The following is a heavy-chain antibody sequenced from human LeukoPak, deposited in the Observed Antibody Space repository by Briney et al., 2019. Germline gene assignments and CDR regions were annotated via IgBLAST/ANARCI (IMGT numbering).Heavy chain of an antibody. CDR3: ARDPDITMFGVVIRRAFDY. CDR1: GFTFSDYY. D-gene: IGHD3-3*01. V-gene: IGHV3-11*01. CDR2: ISSSGSTI. J-gene: IGHJ4*02. Sequence: PGGSLRLSCAASGFTFSDYYMSWIRQAPGKGLEWVSYISSSGSTIYYADSVKGRFTISRDNAKNSLYLQMNSLRAEDTAVYYCARDPDITMFGVVIRRAFDYWGQGTLVTVSS.